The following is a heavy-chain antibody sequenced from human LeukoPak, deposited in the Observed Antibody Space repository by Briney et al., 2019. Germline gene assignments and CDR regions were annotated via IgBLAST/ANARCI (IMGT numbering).Heavy chain of an antibody. V-gene: IGHV3-23*01. J-gene: IGHJ4*02. CDR3: ARDRGASSSRGGYFDF. CDR1: GVTFSSYV. CDR2: ISGGGGGT. Sequence: GGSLRLSCEASGVTFSSYVMSWVRQAPGKGPEWVSGISGGGGGTYYADSVKGRFAISRDNSRNTMYLQMNSLRAEDTAAYYCARDRGASSSRGGYFDFWGPGTVVTVSS. D-gene: IGHD6-13*01.